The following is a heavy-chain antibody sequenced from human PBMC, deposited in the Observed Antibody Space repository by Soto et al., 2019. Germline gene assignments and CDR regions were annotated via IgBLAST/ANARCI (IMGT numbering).Heavy chain of an antibody. CDR2: MNPNSGNT. D-gene: IGHD1-26*01. CDR3: AMTPSKIVGATSDY. J-gene: IGHJ4*02. CDR1: GYTFTSYD. Sequence: QVQLVQSGAEVKKPGASVKVSCKASGYTFTSYDINWMRQATGQGLEWMGWMNPNSGNTGYAQKFQGRVTMTRNTSISTAYMELSSMRSEDTAVYYCAMTPSKIVGATSDYWGQGTLVTVSS. V-gene: IGHV1-8*01.